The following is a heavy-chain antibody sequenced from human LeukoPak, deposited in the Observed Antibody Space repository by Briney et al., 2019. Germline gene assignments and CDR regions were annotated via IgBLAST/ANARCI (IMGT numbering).Heavy chain of an antibody. CDR1: GYSISSGYY. Sequence: PSETLSLTCTVSGYSISSGYYWSWIRQPPGKGLEWIGYIYYSGSTNYNPSLKSRVTISVDTSKNQFSLKLSSVTAADTAVYYCARVDLYHCSSTSCYGIMSNYYGMDVWGQGTTVTVSS. CDR3: ARVDLYHCSSTSCYGIMSNYYGMDV. CDR2: IYYSGST. D-gene: IGHD2-2*01. J-gene: IGHJ6*02. V-gene: IGHV4-61*01.